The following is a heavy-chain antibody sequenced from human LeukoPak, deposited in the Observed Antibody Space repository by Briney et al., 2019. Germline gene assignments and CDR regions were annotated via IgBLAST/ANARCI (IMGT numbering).Heavy chain of an antibody. CDR1: GGTFSNYA. Sequence: ASVKVSCKASGGTFSNYAINWVRQAPGQGLEWMGGIIPIFGTAHYSQKFQGRVTITAVDSMNTAYMELSSLRSDGTAVYYCARGWLAETTVVTPYNYWGQGTLVTVSS. D-gene: IGHD4-23*01. CDR3: ARGWLAETTVVTPYNY. CDR2: IIPIFGTA. V-gene: IGHV1-69*13. J-gene: IGHJ4*02.